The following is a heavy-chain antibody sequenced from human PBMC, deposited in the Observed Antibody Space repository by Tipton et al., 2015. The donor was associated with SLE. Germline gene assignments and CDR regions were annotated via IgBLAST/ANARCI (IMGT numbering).Heavy chain of an antibody. V-gene: IGHV3-30*03. CDR3: ARDGLVPAAFAYYYDMDV. CDR1: GFTFSSYW. CDR2: LSYDGSNK. J-gene: IGHJ6*02. D-gene: IGHD2-2*01. Sequence: SLRLSCAASGFTFSSYWMHWVRQAPGKGLEWVAVLSYDGSNKYYADSVKGRFTISRDNSKNTLYLQMNSLRAEDTAVYYCARDGLVPAAFAYYYDMDVWGQGTPVTVSS.